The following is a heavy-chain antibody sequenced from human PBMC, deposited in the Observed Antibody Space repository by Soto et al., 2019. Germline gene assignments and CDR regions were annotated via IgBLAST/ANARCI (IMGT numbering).Heavy chain of an antibody. J-gene: IGHJ5*02. CDR2: IYYSGST. CDR3: ARGGDTPAEGWFDP. Sequence: QVQLQESGPGLVKPSQTLSLTCTVSGGSISSGGYYWSWIRQHPGKGLEWIGYIYYSGSTYYNPSLKRRVTISVDTSKNQFSLKLSSVTAADTAVYYCARGGDTPAEGWFDPWGQGTLVTVSS. CDR1: GGSISSGGYY. V-gene: IGHV4-31*03.